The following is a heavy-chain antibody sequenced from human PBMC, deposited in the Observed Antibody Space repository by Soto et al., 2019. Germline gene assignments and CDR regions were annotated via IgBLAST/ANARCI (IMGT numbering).Heavy chain of an antibody. D-gene: IGHD6-19*01. Sequence: EVQLLESGGGLVQPGGSLRLSCAASGFTFSSYAMSWVRQAPGKGLEWVSAISGSGGSTYYADSVKGRFTISRDNSTHTLYLQMNSLRAEDTAVYYCARRSSGWYFDYWGQGTLVTVSS. J-gene: IGHJ4*02. CDR3: ARRSSGWYFDY. CDR1: GFTFSSYA. CDR2: ISGSGGST. V-gene: IGHV3-23*01.